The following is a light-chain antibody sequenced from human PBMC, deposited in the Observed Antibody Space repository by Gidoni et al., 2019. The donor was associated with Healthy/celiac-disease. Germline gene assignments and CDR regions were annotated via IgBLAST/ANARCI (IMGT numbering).Light chain of an antibody. CDR3: AAWDDSLNGPLYV. Sequence: QSVLPQPHSASGPPGQRVTISCSGRSSNIGSNTVNWYQQLPGTAPKLLIYSNNQRPSGVPDRFSGSKSGTSASLAISGLQSEDEADYYCAAWDDSLNGPLYVFGTGTKVTVL. CDR2: SNN. V-gene: IGLV1-44*01. CDR1: SSNIGSNT. J-gene: IGLJ1*01.